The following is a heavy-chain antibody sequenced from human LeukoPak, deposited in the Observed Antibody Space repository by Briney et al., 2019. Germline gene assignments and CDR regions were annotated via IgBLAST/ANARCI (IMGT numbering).Heavy chain of an antibody. CDR3: ATRGIQLWRTFDY. CDR2: IKQDGSEK. J-gene: IGHJ4*02. D-gene: IGHD5-18*01. Sequence: GGSLRLSCAASGFTFSSYWMSWVRQAPGKGLEWVANIKQDGSEKYYVDSVKGRFTISRDNAKNSLYLQMNSLRAEDTAVYYCATRGIQLWRTFDYWGQGTLVTVSS. V-gene: IGHV3-7*01. CDR1: GFTFSSYW.